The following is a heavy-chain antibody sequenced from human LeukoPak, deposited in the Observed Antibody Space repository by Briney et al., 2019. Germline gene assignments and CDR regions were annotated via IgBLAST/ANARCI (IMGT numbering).Heavy chain of an antibody. V-gene: IGHV3-30*18. CDR3: AKDIRGHYDILTGPSS. D-gene: IGHD3-9*01. J-gene: IGHJ5*02. CDR1: GFTFSSYG. Sequence: PGRSLRLSCAASGFTFSSYGMHWVRQAPGKGLEWVAVISYDGSNKYYADSMKGRFTISRGNSKNTLYLQMNSLRAEDTAVYYCAKDIRGHYDILTGPSSWGQGTLVTVSS. CDR2: ISYDGSNK.